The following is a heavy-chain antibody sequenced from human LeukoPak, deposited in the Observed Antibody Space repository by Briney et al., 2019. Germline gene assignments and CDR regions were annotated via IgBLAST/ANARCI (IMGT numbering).Heavy chain of an antibody. CDR1: GFTFSSYS. V-gene: IGHV3-21*01. J-gene: IGHJ4*02. D-gene: IGHD4-17*01. Sequence: PGGSLRLSCAASGFTFSSYSMNWVRQAPGKGLEWVSSISSSSSYIYYADSVKSRFTISRDNAKNSLYLQMNSLRAEDTAVYYCARDRLHDYGDYVDYWGQGTLVTVSS. CDR2: ISSSSSYI. CDR3: ARDRLHDYGDYVDY.